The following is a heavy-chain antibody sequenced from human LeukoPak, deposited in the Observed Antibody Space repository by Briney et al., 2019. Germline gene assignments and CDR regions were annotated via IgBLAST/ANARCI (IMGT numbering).Heavy chain of an antibody. CDR1: GGSISSYY. CDR2: IYYSGST. D-gene: IGHD1-26*01. V-gene: IGHV4-59*01. Sequence: SETLSLTCTVSGGSISSYYWSWIRQPPGKGLEWIGYIYYSGSTNYNPSLKSRVTISVDTSKDQFSLKLSSVTAADTAVYYCARDDSGSYDGLGRWGQGTLVTVSS. CDR3: ARDDSGSYDGLGR. J-gene: IGHJ4*02.